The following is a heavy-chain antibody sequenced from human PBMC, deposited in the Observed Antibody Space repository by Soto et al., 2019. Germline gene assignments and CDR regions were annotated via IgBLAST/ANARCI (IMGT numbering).Heavy chain of an antibody. CDR1: GVSLTTNGVG. J-gene: IGHJ4*02. V-gene: IGHV2-5*02. D-gene: IGHD6-13*01. Sequence: QITLRESGPPVLKSTETLTLTCTFSGVSLTTNGVGVGWIRQSPGRAPEWLAIIYWDDDKRYSPSLQNRLTITKDAPKKQVVLRLTYMDTVDTATYFCVHRRRRTGSWSTGDFDYWGQGTPVTVFS. CDR3: VHRRRRTGSWSTGDFDY. CDR2: IYWDDDK.